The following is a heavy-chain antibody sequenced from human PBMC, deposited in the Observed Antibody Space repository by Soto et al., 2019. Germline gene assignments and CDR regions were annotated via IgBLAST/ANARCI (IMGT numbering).Heavy chain of an antibody. CDR3: ASSYGSGYRAFDY. V-gene: IGHV1-46*01. CDR2: INPSGGST. D-gene: IGHD3-10*01. J-gene: IGHJ4*02. Sequence: ASVKVSCKASGYTFTSYYMHWVRQAPGQGLEWMGIINPSGGSTSYAQKFQGRVTMTRDTPTSTVYMELSSLRSEDTAIYYCASSYGSGYRAFDYWGQGALVPVAS. CDR1: GYTFTSYY.